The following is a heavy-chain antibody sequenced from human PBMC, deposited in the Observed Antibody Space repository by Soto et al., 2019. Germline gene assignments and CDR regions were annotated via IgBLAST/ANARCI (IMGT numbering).Heavy chain of an antibody. D-gene: IGHD6-13*01. J-gene: IGHJ3*02. CDR2: IYYSGST. V-gene: IGHV4-59*08. CDR3: ARHYKEQQLANDAFDI. Sequence: SENLSHTCTVSGGSISSYYWSWIRQPPGKGLEWIGYIYYSGSTNYNPSLKSRVTISVDTSKNQFSLKLSSVTAADTAVYYCARHYKEQQLANDAFDIWGQGTMVTVS. CDR1: GGSISSYY.